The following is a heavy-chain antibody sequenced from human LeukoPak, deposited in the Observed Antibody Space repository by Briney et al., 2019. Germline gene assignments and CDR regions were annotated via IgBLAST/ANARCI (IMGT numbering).Heavy chain of an antibody. CDR1: GYTFTGYY. CDR2: IIPIFGTA. J-gene: IGHJ5*02. V-gene: IGHV1-69*13. CDR3: ARQAAIPDYGDYSGAYNWFDP. D-gene: IGHD4-17*01. Sequence: RASVKVSCKASGYTFTGYYIHWVRQAPGQGLEWMGGIIPIFGTANYAQKFQGRVTITADESTSTAYMELSSLRSEDTAVYYCARQAAIPDYGDYSGAYNWFDPWGQGTLVTVSS.